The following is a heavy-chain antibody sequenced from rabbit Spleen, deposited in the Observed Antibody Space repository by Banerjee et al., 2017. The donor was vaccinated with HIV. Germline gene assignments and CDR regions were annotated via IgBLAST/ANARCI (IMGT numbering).Heavy chain of an antibody. D-gene: IGHD2-1*01. CDR1: GFSFSSNYW. J-gene: IGHJ4*01. CDR3: VRDQAGDADYGPYYLNF. V-gene: IGHV1S45*01. CDR2: IYTGDGNT. Sequence: QEQLEESGGGLVKPGASLTLTCTASGFSFSSNYWICWVRQAPGKGLEWIGCIYTGDGNTYYANWVNGRFTISSHNAQNTLYLQLNSLTAADTATYFCVRDQAGDADYGPYYLNFWGQGTLVTVS.